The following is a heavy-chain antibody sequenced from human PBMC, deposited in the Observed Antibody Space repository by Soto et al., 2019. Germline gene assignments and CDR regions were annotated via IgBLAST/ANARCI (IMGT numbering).Heavy chain of an antibody. J-gene: IGHJ4*02. V-gene: IGHV4-39*01. CDR3: ARQQNGPDYGDYAIDY. CDR2: IYYSGST. Sequence: SETLSLTCTVSGGSISSSSYYWGCIRQPPGKGLEWIGSIYYSGSTYYNPSLKSRVTISVDTSKNQFSLKLSSVTAADTAVYYCARQQNGPDYGDYAIDYWGQGTLVTVSS. D-gene: IGHD4-17*01. CDR1: GGSISSSSYY.